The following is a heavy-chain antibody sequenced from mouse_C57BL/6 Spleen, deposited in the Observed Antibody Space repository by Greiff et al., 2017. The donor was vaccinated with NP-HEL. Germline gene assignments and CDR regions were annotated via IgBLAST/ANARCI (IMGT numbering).Heavy chain of an antibody. J-gene: IGHJ2*01. CDR1: GYAFSSSW. Sequence: QVQLQQSGPELVKPGASVKISCKASGYAFSSSWMNWVKQRPGKGLEWIGRIYPGDGDTNYNGKFKGKATLTADKSSSTAYMQLSSLTSEDSAVYFWARYWGGGYFDYWGQGTTLTVSS. CDR3: ARYWGGGYFDY. CDR2: IYPGDGDT. V-gene: IGHV1-82*01.